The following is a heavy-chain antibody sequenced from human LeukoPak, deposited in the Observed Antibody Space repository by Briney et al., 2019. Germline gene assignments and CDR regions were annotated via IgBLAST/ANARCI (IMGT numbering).Heavy chain of an antibody. CDR1: GYTFSGYY. CDR2: INPHSGGT. CDR3: ASSIAVAGSFDY. Sequence: GASVKVSCKASGYTFSGYYMHWVRQAPGQGLEWMGWINPHSGGTNYAQKFQGRVTMNRDTSISTAYMELSRLRSDDTDVYYCASSIAVAGSFDYWGQGTLVTVSS. V-gene: IGHV1-2*02. J-gene: IGHJ4*02. D-gene: IGHD6-19*01.